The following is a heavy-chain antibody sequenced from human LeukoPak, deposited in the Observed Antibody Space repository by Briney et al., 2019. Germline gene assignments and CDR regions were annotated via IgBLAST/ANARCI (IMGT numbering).Heavy chain of an antibody. CDR1: GGSISSYY. J-gene: IGHJ4*02. D-gene: IGHD5-12*01. Sequence: LSLTCTVSGGSISSYYWSWIRQPPGKGLEWVSYISSSGSTIYYADSVKGRFTISRDNAKNSLYLQMNSLRAEDTAVYYYARDRVDIVASPFDYWGQGTLVTVSS. V-gene: IGHV3-11*04. CDR3: ARDRVDIVASPFDY. CDR2: ISSSGSTI.